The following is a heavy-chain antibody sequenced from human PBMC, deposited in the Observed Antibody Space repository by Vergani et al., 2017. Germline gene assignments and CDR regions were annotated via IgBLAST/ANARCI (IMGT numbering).Heavy chain of an antibody. V-gene: IGHV3-11*05. CDR2: ISSSSSYT. Sequence: QVQLVESGGGLVKPGGSLRLSCAASGFTFSDHYMSWIRQAPGKGLEWVSYISSSSSYTNYADSVKGRFTISRDNAKNSLYLQMNSLRAEDTAVYYCVTRGGDSSGYYEYYFDYWGQGTLVTVSS. D-gene: IGHD3-22*01. CDR3: VTRGGDSSGYYEYYFDY. J-gene: IGHJ4*02. CDR1: GFTFSDHY.